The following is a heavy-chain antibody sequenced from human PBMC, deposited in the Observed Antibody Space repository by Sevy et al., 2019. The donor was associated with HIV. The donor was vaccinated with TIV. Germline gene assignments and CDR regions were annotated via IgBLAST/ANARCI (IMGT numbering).Heavy chain of an antibody. CDR3: AKDQSRYYGSGSYRYGMDV. CDR2: ISYDGSNK. V-gene: IGHV3-30*18. D-gene: IGHD3-10*01. Sequence: GGSLRLSCAASGFTFSSYGMHWVRQAPGKGLEWVAVISYDGSNKYYADSVKDRFTISRDNSKNTLYLQMNSLRAEDTAVYYCAKDQSRYYGSGSYRYGMDVWGQGTTVTVSS. CDR1: GFTFSSYG. J-gene: IGHJ6*02.